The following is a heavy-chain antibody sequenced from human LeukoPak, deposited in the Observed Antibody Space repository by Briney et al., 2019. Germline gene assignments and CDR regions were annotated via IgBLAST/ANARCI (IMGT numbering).Heavy chain of an antibody. Sequence: ASVKVSCKASGYTFTGYYMHWVRQAPGQGLEWMGWINPNSGGTNYAQRFQGRVTMTRDTSISTAYMELSRLRSDDTAVHYCARDRGWEYQLLIDAFDIWGQGTMVTVSS. CDR1: GYTFTGYY. V-gene: IGHV1-2*02. CDR2: INPNSGGT. J-gene: IGHJ3*02. D-gene: IGHD2-2*01. CDR3: ARDRGWEYQLLIDAFDI.